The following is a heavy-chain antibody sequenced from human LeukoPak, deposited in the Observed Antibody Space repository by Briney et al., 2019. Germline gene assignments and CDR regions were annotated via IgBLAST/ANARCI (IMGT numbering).Heavy chain of an antibody. J-gene: IGHJ4*02. D-gene: IGHD2-15*01. CDR2: ISAYNGNT. V-gene: IGHV1-18*01. Sequence: ASVKVSCKASGYTFTSYPIHWVRQAPGQRLEWMGWISAYNGNTNYAQKLQGRVTMTTDTSTSTAYMELRSLRSDDTAVYYCARVASVVVVAAGDYWGQGTLVTVSS. CDR3: ARVASVVVVAAGDY. CDR1: GYTFTSYP.